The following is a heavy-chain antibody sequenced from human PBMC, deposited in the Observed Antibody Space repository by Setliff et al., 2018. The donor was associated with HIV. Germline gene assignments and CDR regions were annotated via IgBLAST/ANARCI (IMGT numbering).Heavy chain of an antibody. CDR3: ARETEVKGYYDSSGSWGLGY. D-gene: IGHD3-22*01. CDR1: GYRFNTYG. V-gene: IGHV1-69*13. Sequence: SVKVSCKASGYRFNTYGISWVRQAPGQGLEWMGGIIPIFGAAKYAQKFQGRVTITADESTSIAYMELSSLRSEDTAVYYCARETEVKGYYDSSGSWGLGYWGQGTLVTVSS. J-gene: IGHJ4*02. CDR2: IIPIFGAA.